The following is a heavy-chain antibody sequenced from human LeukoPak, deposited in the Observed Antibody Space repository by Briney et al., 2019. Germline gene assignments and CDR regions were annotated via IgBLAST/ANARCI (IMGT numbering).Heavy chain of an antibody. CDR2: ISHDREKE. Sequence: PGRSLRLSCAVSGFSFGDFAIHWVRQAPGKGLEWVAVISHDREKEYYADSVKGRFTISRDNSKNTLYLQMNSLRAEDTAVFYCARTRTYYYDSSGYSKPTFDYWGQGTLVTVSS. D-gene: IGHD3-22*01. CDR3: ARTRTYYYDSSGYSKPTFDY. J-gene: IGHJ4*02. V-gene: IGHV3-30*04. CDR1: GFSFGDFA.